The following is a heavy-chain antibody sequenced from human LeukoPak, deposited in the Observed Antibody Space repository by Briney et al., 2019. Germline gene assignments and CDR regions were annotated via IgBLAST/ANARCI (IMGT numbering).Heavy chain of an antibody. V-gene: IGHV3-21*01. CDR2: ISRSSSYI. J-gene: IGHJ4*02. Sequence: GGSLRLSCAAFGFTFSSYSMNWVRQAPGTGLEWVSFISRSSSYIYYADSVKGRFTISRDNAKNSLYLQMNSLRAEDTAVYYCARDLGDGYNPLDYWGQGTLVTVSS. CDR1: GFTFSSYS. CDR3: ARDLGDGYNPLDY. D-gene: IGHD5-24*01.